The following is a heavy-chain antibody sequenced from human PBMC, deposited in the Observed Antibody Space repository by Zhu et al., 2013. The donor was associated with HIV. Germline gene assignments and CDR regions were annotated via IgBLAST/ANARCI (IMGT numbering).Heavy chain of an antibody. D-gene: IGHD4-4*01. V-gene: IGHV1-2*02. J-gene: IGHJ5*02. Sequence: QVQLVQSGAEVKKPGASVKVSCKASGYIFTGYYMHWVRQAPGQGLEWMGWINPNSGGTNYPQKFQGRVTMARDTSISTAYMELSRLRSDDTAVYYCARGEGTTATTIDWVDPWGQGTLVTVSS. CDR3: ARGEGTTATTIDWVDP. CDR2: INPNSGGT. CDR1: GYIFTGYY.